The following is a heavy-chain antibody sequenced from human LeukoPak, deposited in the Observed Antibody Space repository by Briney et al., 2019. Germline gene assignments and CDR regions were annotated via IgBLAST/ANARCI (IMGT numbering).Heavy chain of an antibody. CDR1: GFTFSSYG. Sequence: PGGSLRLSCAASGFTFSSYGMHWVRQAPGKGLEWVAVISYDGSNKYYADSVKGRFTISRDNSKNTLYLQMNSLRAEDTAVYYCARDRTGCGGSCYYFDYWGQGTLVTVSS. V-gene: IGHV3-30*03. CDR3: ARDRTGCGGSCYYFDY. D-gene: IGHD2-15*01. J-gene: IGHJ4*02. CDR2: ISYDGSNK.